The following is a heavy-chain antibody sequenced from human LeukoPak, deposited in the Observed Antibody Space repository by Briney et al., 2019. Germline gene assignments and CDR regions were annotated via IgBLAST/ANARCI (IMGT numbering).Heavy chain of an antibody. D-gene: IGHD3-22*01. J-gene: IGHJ3*02. CDR3: ARDLKLDGSSGYYAFDI. Sequence: SETLSLTCTVSGGSISSSYSYWGWIRQPPGKGLEWIGNIYYSGNTYYSPSLTSRVTLSVDTSENQFSLKMSSVTAADTAVYYCARDLKLDGSSGYYAFDIWGQGTMVTVSS. CDR2: IYYSGNT. V-gene: IGHV4-39*07. CDR1: GGSISSSYSY.